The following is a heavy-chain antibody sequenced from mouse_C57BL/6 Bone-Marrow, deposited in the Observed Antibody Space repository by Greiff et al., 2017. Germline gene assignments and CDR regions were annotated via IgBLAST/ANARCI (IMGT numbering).Heavy chain of an antibody. CDR2: IDPSDSYT. CDR1: GYTFTSYW. J-gene: IGHJ4*01. Sequence: QVQLQQPGAELVMPGASVKLSCKASGYTFTSYWMHWVKQRPGQGLEWIGEIDPSDSYTNYNQKFKGKSTLTVDKSSSTAYMQLSSLTSADSAVYYCARGEAMDYWGQGTTVTVSS. CDR3: ARGEAMDY. V-gene: IGHV1-69*01.